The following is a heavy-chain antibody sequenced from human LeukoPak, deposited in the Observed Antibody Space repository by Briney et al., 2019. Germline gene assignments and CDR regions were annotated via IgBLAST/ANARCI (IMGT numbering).Heavy chain of an antibody. CDR3: ANSPLLWFGELSS. D-gene: IGHD3-10*01. Sequence: PGGSLRLSCAASGFTFSSYGMHWVRQAPGKGLEWVAVISYDGSNKYYADSVKGRFTISRDNSKNTLYLQMNSLRAEDTAVYYCANSPLLWFGELSSWGQGTLVTVSS. CDR2: ISYDGSNK. CDR1: GFTFSSYG. J-gene: IGHJ4*02. V-gene: IGHV3-30*18.